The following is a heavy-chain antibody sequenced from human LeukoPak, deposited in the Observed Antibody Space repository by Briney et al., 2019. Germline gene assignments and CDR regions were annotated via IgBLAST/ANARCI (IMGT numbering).Heavy chain of an antibody. Sequence: HGASLQISCKGSGYSFTSHWIAWVRQMPGKGLEWMGIIAPGDSDTRYSPSFQGQVIISADKSISTAYLQWSSLKASDPAMYYCARLVVAATRYFDYWGQGTLVTVSS. CDR2: IAPGDSDT. CDR1: GYSFTSHW. CDR3: ARLVVAATRYFDY. J-gene: IGHJ4*02. V-gene: IGHV5-51*01. D-gene: IGHD2-15*01.